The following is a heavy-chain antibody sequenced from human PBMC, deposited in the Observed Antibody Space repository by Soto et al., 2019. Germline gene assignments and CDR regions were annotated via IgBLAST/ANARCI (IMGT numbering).Heavy chain of an antibody. CDR3: TTGISMVRGVSGDF. CDR2: IKSKSDGGTT. V-gene: IGHV3-15*07. Sequence: EVQLVESGGGLVKPGGSLRLSCAASGFTLINAWMNWVRQAPGKGPEWVGHIKSKSDGGTTDYAAPVKGRLTVSREDSKNTLYLQMDSLKTEDTAVYYCTTGISMVRGVSGDFWGQGTLVTVSP. J-gene: IGHJ4*02. CDR1: GFTLINAW. D-gene: IGHD3-10*01.